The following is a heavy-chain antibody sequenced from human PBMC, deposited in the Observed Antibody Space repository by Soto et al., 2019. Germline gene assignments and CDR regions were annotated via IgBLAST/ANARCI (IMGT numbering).Heavy chain of an antibody. CDR2: ISAYNGNT. Sequence: VQLVESGGGLVKPGGSLRLSCAASGFTFSNVWMNWVRQAPGKGLEWVGWISAYNGNTNYAQKLQGRVTMTTDTSTSTAYMELRSLRSDDTAVYYCATYGDRRNWYFDLWGRGTLVTVSS. D-gene: IGHD4-17*01. CDR3: ATYGDRRNWYFDL. CDR1: GFTFSNVW. J-gene: IGHJ2*01. V-gene: IGHV1-18*01.